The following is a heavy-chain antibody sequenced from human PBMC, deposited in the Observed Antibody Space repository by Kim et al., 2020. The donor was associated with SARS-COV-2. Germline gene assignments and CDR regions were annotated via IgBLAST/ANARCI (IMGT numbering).Heavy chain of an antibody. J-gene: IGHJ4*02. CDR3: AKLSGRSNPFDY. CDR1: GFTFSSYA. V-gene: IGHV3-23*01. D-gene: IGHD1-26*01. Sequence: GGSLRLSCAASGFTFSSYAMRWVRQAPGKGLEWVSVISGSGSSTYYADSVKGRFTISRDISKNTLYLQMNSLRAEDTAVYYCAKLSGRSNPFDYWGQGTLVTVSS. CDR2: ISGSGSST.